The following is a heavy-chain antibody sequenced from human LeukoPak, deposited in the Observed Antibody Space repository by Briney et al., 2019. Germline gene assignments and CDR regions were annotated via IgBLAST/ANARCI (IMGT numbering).Heavy chain of an antibody. J-gene: IGHJ6*02. V-gene: IGHV3-66*01. CDR3: ARDYDFWSGYYYYYGMDV. CDR2: IYSGGST. CDR1: GFTVSSNY. D-gene: IGHD3-3*01. Sequence: QSGGSLRLSCAASGFTVSSNYMSWVRQAPGKGLEWVSVIYSGGSTYYADSVKGRFTISRDNSKNTLYLQMNSLRAEDTAVYYCARDYDFWSGYYYYYGMDVWGQGTTVTVSS.